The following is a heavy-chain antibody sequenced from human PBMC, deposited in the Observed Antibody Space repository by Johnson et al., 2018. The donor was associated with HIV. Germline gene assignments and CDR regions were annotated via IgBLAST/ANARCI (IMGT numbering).Heavy chain of an antibody. CDR3: AKGMGACVTGAFDI. CDR2: ISGSGGST. Sequence: VQLVESGGGLVKPGGSLRLSCAASGFTFSDYYMSWIRQAPGKGLEWVSAISGSGGSTYYADSVRGRFTISRDNSKNTLYLQMNSLRVEDTAVYYCAKGMGACVTGAFDIWGAGTMVTVSS. J-gene: IGHJ3*02. V-gene: IGHV3-23*04. CDR1: GFTFSDYY. D-gene: IGHD1-26*01.